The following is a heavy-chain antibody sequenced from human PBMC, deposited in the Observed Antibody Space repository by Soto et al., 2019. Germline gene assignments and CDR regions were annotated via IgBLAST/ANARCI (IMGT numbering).Heavy chain of an antibody. Sequence: ASVKVSCKASGYTFTSYDINWVRQATGQGLEWMGWMNPNSGNTGYAQKFQGRVTMTRNTSISTAYMELSSLRSEDTAVYYCARLGPTVAGTIYWGQGTLVTVSS. CDR3: ARLGPTVAGTIY. J-gene: IGHJ4*02. V-gene: IGHV1-8*01. CDR2: MNPNSGNT. D-gene: IGHD6-19*01. CDR1: GYTFTSYD.